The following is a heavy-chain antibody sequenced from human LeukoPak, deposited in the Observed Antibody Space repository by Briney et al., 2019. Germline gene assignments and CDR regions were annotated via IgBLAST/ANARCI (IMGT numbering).Heavy chain of an antibody. CDR3: ARIDCSSTSCYGLGVWFYP. CDR1: GGSISNYY. CDR2: IYYSGST. Sequence: SETLSLTCTVSGGSISNYYWSWIRQPPGKGLEWIGHIYYSGSTNYNPSLKSRVTISVDTSKNQFSLKLSSVTAADTAVYYCARIDCSSTSCYGLGVWFYPWGQGTLVTVSS. V-gene: IGHV4-59*01. J-gene: IGHJ5*02. D-gene: IGHD2-2*01.